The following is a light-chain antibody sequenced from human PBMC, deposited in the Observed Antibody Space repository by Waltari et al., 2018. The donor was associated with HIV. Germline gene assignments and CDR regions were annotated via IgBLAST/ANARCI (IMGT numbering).Light chain of an antibody. CDR3: AAWDDSLSGFVV. Sequence: SSELTQDPAVSVALGQTVRITCQGDSLRSHYASWYQQKPGQAPVLLIYGKNNRPSGIPDRFSASKSGTSASLAISGLRSEDEADYYCAAWDDSLSGFVVFGGGTKLTVL. CDR2: GKN. V-gene: IGLV3-19*01. CDR1: SLRSHY. J-gene: IGLJ2*01.